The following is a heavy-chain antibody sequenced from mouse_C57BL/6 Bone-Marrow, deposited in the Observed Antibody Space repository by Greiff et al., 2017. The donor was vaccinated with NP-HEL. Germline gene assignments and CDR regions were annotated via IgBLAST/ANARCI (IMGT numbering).Heavy chain of an antibody. J-gene: IGHJ2*01. Sequence: EVKLMESEGGLVQPGSSMKLSCTASGFTFSDYYMAWVRQVPEKGLEWVANINYDGSSTYYLDSLKSRFIISRDNAKNILYLQMSSLKSEDTATYYCARDQECYFDYWGQGTTLTVSS. D-gene: IGHD3-2*02. CDR3: ARDQECYFDY. CDR1: GFTFSDYY. CDR2: INYDGSST. V-gene: IGHV5-16*01.